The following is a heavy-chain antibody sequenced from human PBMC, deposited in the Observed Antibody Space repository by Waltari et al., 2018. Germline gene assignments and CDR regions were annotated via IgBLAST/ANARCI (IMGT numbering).Heavy chain of an antibody. CDR1: GFTFNTAW. V-gene: IGHV3-15*01. CDR2: IKANPHGGTT. J-gene: IGHJ4*02. Sequence: EVQLVESGGGLGKPGGSLRLSCVGSGFTFNTAWMHWVRQAPGKGLEWVGCIKANPHGGTTVYAAPVKGRFTISRDDSKNTVYLQMNSLKTEDTGVYYCGDFTAFDYWGQGSLVTVSS. CDR3: GDFTAFDY. D-gene: IGHD2-8*02.